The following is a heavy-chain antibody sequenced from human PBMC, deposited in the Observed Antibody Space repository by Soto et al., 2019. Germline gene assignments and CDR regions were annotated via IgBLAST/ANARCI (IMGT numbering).Heavy chain of an antibody. CDR3: AREPAAVAGMRKFRWFDP. J-gene: IGHJ5*02. Sequence: ASVKVSCKASGYTFTSYAMYWVRQAPGQRLEWMGWINAGNGNTKYSQKFQGRVTITRDTSASTAYMELSSLRSEDTAVYYCAREPAAVAGMRKFRWFDPWGQGTLVTVSS. D-gene: IGHD6-19*01. CDR2: INAGNGNT. V-gene: IGHV1-3*01. CDR1: GYTFTSYA.